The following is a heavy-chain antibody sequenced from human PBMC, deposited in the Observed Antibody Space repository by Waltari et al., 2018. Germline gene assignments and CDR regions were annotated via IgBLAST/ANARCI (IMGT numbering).Heavy chain of an antibody. CDR1: GYTFTSYD. Sequence: QVQLVQSGAEVKKPGASVRVSCKASGYTFTSYDINWVRQAPGQGLELMAWMNPSSANTGYTQKFQGRVTMTRNTSISTAYMELNNLTSEDTGVYYCARRGGSGWSGMNWFDPWGQGTLVTVSS. V-gene: IGHV1-8*01. CDR3: ARRGGSGWSGMNWFDP. D-gene: IGHD6-19*01. CDR2: MNPSSANT. J-gene: IGHJ5*02.